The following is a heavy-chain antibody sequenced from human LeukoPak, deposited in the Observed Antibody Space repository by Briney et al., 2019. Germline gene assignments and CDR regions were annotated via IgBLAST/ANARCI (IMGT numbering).Heavy chain of an antibody. V-gene: IGHV3-9*01. J-gene: IGHJ4*02. Sequence: PGGSLRLSCAASGFTFDDYAMHWVRQAPGKGLEWVSGISWNSGSIGYADSVKGRLTISRDNAKNSLYLQMNSLRAEDTALYYCAKEVDTAMVNWGQGTLVTVSS. CDR3: AKEVDTAMVN. CDR2: ISWNSGSI. D-gene: IGHD5-18*01. CDR1: GFTFDDYA.